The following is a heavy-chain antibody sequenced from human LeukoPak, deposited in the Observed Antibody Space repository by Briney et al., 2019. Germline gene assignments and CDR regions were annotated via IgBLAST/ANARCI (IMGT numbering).Heavy chain of an antibody. CDR3: ARSTPAAGNPENFDY. V-gene: IGHV3-21*01. J-gene: IGHJ4*02. CDR2: ISTSSIYI. CDR1: GFTFNTYD. Sequence: PGGSLRLSCAASGFTFNTYDMNWVRQAPGKGLEWVSSISTSSIYIYYADSVKGRFTISRDNAKNSLYLQMISLRAEDTAVYYCARSTPAAGNPENFDYWGQGTLVTVSS. D-gene: IGHD6-13*01.